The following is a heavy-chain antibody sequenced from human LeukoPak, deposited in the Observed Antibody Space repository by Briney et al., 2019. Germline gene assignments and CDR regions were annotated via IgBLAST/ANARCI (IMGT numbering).Heavy chain of an antibody. CDR2: IYYSGST. V-gene: IGHV4-30-4*08. CDR1: GGSISNADHF. J-gene: IGHJ4*02. D-gene: IGHD3-22*01. CDR3: ARCFSSGYYSPFDN. Sequence: SETLSLTCNVSGGSISNADHFWSWIRQPPGKGLEWIGYIYYSGSTYYNPSLKSRVTISVDTSKNQFSLKLSSVTAADTAVYYCARCFSSGYYSPFDNWGQGTLVTVSS.